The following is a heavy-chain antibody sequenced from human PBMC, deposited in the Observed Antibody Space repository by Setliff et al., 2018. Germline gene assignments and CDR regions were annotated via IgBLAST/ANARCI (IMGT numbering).Heavy chain of an antibody. D-gene: IGHD3-10*01. Sequence: ASVKVSCKASGYTFTGDYMHWVRQAPGQGLEWMGWINPISGVTNSAQKFQGRVIMTRDTSISTAYMELSSLRSDDTATYYCARGRDYRGSGSYWAKDVWGNGTTVTVSS. CDR1: GYTFTGDY. CDR3: ARGRDYRGSGSYWAKDV. CDR2: INPISGVT. J-gene: IGHJ6*04. V-gene: IGHV1-2*02.